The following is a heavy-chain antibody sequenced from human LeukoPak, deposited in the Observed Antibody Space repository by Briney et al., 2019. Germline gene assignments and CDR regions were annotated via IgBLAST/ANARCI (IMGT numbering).Heavy chain of an antibody. CDR3: ARGRGYDFWSGYYTLFDY. J-gene: IGHJ4*02. Sequence: SETLSLTCTVSGYSISSGYYWGWIRQPPGKGLEWIGSIYHSGSTYYNPSLKSRVTISVDTSKNQFSLKLSSVTAADTAVYYCARGRGYDFWSGYYTLFDYWGQGTLVTVSS. CDR2: IYHSGST. V-gene: IGHV4-38-2*02. CDR1: GYSISSGYY. D-gene: IGHD3-3*01.